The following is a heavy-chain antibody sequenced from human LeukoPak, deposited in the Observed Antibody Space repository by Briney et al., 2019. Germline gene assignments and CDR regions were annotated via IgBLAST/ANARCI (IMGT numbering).Heavy chain of an antibody. V-gene: IGHV4-39*01. CDR3: ARDTIFGVGPRY. D-gene: IGHD3-3*01. CDR2: IYYSESI. CDR1: GGPISSSSYY. J-gene: IGHJ4*02. Sequence: PSETLSLTCSVSGGPISSSSYYWGWVRQPPGKGLEWIGSIYYSESIYYNPSLTSRHTISVDTSKNQFSLKLSSVTAADTAVYYCARDTIFGVGPRYWGQGTLVTVSS.